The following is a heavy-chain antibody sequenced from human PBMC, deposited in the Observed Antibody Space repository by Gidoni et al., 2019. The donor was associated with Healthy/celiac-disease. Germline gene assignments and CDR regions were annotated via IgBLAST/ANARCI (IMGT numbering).Heavy chain of an antibody. Sequence: QVQLVQSGAEVKKPGSSVKVSCKASGGTFSSYAISWVRQAPGQGLEWMGGIIPSFGTANYAQKFQGRVTITADKSTSTADMELSSLRSEDTAVYYCARGGFFDYGDLFPPDYWGQGTLVTVSS. V-gene: IGHV1-69*06. D-gene: IGHD4-17*01. CDR2: IIPSFGTA. CDR1: GGTFSSYA. CDR3: ARGGFFDYGDLFPPDY. J-gene: IGHJ4*02.